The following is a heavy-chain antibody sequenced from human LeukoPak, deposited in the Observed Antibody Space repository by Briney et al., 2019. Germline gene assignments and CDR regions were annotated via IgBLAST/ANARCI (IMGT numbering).Heavy chain of an antibody. CDR2: MNHSGST. CDR3: ARGHDYGDYGGFDY. CDR1: GGSFSGYY. D-gene: IGHD4-17*01. V-gene: IGHV4-34*01. Sequence: NPSETLSLTCAIYGGSFSGYYWSWIRQPPGKGLEWIGEMNHSGSTNYNPSLKSRVTISVDTSKNQFSLKLNSVTAADTAVYYCARGHDYGDYGGFDYWGQGTLVTVSS. J-gene: IGHJ4*02.